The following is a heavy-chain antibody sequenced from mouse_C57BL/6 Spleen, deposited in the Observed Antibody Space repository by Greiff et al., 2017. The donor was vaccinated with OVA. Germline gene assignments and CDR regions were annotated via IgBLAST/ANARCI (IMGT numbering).Heavy chain of an antibody. J-gene: IGHJ4*01. CDR1: GYTFTDYY. CDR2: INPNNGGT. Sequence: EVQLQQSGPELVKPGASVKISCKASGYTFTDYYMNWVKQSHGKSLEWIGDINPNNGGTSYNQTFKGKATFTADKSSRTPYRGLRRLTSEDSAVYYCAGGGSSPYCYGVGCWGQGASGTVSS. V-gene: IGHV1-26*01. CDR3: AGGGSSPYCYGVGC. D-gene: IGHD1-1*01.